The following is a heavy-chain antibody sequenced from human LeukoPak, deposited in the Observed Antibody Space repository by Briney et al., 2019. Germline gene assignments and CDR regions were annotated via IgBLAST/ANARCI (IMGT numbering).Heavy chain of an antibody. V-gene: IGHV4-39*01. CDR2: IYYSGST. CDR1: GGSISSSSYY. CDR3: AKISSGWYDYYYGTDV. J-gene: IGHJ6*02. D-gene: IGHD6-19*01. Sequence: SETLSLTCTVSGGSISSSSYYWGWIRQPPGKGPEWIGSIYYSGSTYYNPSLKSRVTISVDTSKNQFSLKLSSVTAADTAMYYCAKISSGWYDYYYGTDVWGQGTTVTVSS.